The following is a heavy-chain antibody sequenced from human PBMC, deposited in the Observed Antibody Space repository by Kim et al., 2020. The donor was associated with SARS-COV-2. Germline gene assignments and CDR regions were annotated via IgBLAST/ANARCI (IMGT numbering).Heavy chain of an antibody. CDR1: GGTFSSYA. Sequence: SVKVSCKASGGTFSSYAISWVRQAPGQGLEWMGGIIPIFGTANYAQKFQGRVTITADESTSTAYMELSSLRSEDTAVYYCARADPWFWSGYSEHYYYYGMDVWGQGTTVTVSS. CDR2: IIPIFGTA. CDR3: ARADPWFWSGYSEHYYYYGMDV. D-gene: IGHD3-3*01. J-gene: IGHJ6*02. V-gene: IGHV1-69*13.